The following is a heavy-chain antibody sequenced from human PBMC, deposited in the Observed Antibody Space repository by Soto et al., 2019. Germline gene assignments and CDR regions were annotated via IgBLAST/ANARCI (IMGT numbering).Heavy chain of an antibody. CDR1: GDSISSYY. D-gene: IGHD3-22*01. Sequence: QVQLQESGPGLVKPSETLSLTCAVSGDSISSYYCMWIRQPPGKGLESIGYLYYGRSANYNPSLKSRVTLSGDTSTSQCSLTLSSMTAADTAVYYCALRSMAVVPEYWGQGTLVTVSS. CDR2: LYYGRSA. J-gene: IGHJ4*02. V-gene: IGHV4-59*01. CDR3: ALRSMAVVPEY.